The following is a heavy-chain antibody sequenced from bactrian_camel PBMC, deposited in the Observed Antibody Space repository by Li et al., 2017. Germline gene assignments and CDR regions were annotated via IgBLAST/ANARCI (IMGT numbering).Heavy chain of an antibody. D-gene: IGHD6*01. J-gene: IGHJ6*01. CDR1: AIGDTYNC. V-gene: IGHV3S1*01. CDR2: VNPGGIT. CDR3: AKPETVPYRGGVRTEADFAY. Sequence: HVQLVESGGGSAQAGGSLRLSCAASAIGDTYNCMSWVRQAPGKGLEWVSGVNPGGITYYADSVKGRFTIPRDNVENTLLLQLNGLKTDDTAMYYCAKPETVPYRGGVRTEADFAYWGQGTQVTVS.